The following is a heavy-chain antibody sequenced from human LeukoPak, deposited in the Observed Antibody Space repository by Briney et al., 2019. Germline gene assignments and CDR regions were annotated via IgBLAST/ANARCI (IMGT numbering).Heavy chain of an antibody. CDR1: GGSVSSGIYY. CDR2: IYYSGST. Sequence: PSETLSLTCIVSGGSVSSGIYYGSWIRQPPGRGLEWIGCIYYSGSTNYNPSLKSRVPISVDTPRNQSSLKLSSVIAADTAVYYCARGANWGLFDYWGRGTLVTVSS. CDR3: ARGANWGLFDY. V-gene: IGHV4-61*01. J-gene: IGHJ4*02. D-gene: IGHD7-27*01.